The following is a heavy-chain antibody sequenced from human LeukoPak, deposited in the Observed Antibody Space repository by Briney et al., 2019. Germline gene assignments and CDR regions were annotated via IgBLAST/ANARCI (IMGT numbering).Heavy chain of an antibody. CDR3: ARALYYYDSSGSDDAFDI. V-gene: IGHV3-23*01. J-gene: IGHJ3*02. CDR1: GFTFSSYS. D-gene: IGHD3-22*01. Sequence: GGSLRLSCAASGFTFSSYSMNWVRQAPGKGLEWVSAISGSGGSTYYADSVKGRFTISRDNSKNTLYLQMNSLRAEDTAVYYCARALYYYDSSGSDDAFDIWGQGTMVTVSS. CDR2: ISGSGGST.